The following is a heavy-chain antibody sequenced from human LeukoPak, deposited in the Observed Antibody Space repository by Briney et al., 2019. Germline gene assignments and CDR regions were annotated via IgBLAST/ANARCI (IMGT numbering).Heavy chain of an antibody. CDR3: AKRPPIGRGTTLQIDAFDI. V-gene: IGHV1-2*02. D-gene: IGHD1-7*01. CDR2: INPNSGGT. Sequence: GASVKVSCKASGYTFTGYYMHWVRQAPGQGLEWMGWINPNSGGTNYAQKFQGRVTMTRDTSISTAYMELSRLRSDDTAVYYCAKRPPIGRGTTLQIDAFDIWGQGTMVTVSS. J-gene: IGHJ3*02. CDR1: GYTFTGYY.